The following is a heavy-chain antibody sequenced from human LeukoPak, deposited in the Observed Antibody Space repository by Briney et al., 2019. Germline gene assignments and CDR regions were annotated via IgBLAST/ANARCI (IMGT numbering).Heavy chain of an antibody. D-gene: IGHD3-22*01. CDR2: IVPIYGRT. J-gene: IGHJ4*02. CDR1: IGTFSSYA. V-gene: IGHV1-69*04. Sequence: GSSVKVSCKPSIGTFSSYAISWVRQAPGQGLEWMGRIVPIYGRTDYAQKFEGRVTITADKSTNTAYMELRSLRSEDTAVYYCARALRYYSDSSGYAFDYWGQGTLVTVSS. CDR3: ARALRYYSDSSGYAFDY.